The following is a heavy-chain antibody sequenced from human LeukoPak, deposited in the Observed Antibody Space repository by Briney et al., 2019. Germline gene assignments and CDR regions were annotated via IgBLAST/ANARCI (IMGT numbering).Heavy chain of an antibody. Sequence: SETLSLTCTVSGGSISSSSYYWGWIRQPPGKGLEWTGSIYYSGSAYYNPSLKSRVTISVDTSKNQFSLKLSSVTAADTAVYYCARDNSLSSWHETGFDPWGQGTLVTVSS. J-gene: IGHJ5*02. CDR3: ARDNSLSSWHETGFDP. CDR1: GGSISSSSYY. D-gene: IGHD6-13*01. CDR2: IYYSGSA. V-gene: IGHV4-39*02.